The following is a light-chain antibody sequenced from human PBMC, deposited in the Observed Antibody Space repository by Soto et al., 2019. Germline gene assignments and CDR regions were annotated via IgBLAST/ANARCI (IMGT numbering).Light chain of an antibody. CDR2: DVF. CDR3: QQRSKWPLT. Sequence: EIVLTQSPATLSLSPGERATLSCRASESISSYLAWYQQKPGQAPSLLIYDVFNRATGIPATFSGSGSGTDFTLSIDTLEAEDVAVYDDQQRSKWPLTFGGSTKVEIK. CDR1: ESISSY. J-gene: IGKJ4*01. V-gene: IGKV3-11*01.